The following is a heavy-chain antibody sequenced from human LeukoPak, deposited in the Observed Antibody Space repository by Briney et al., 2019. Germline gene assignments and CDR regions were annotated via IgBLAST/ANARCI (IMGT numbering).Heavy chain of an antibody. V-gene: IGHV4-34*01. CDR1: GGSFSGYY. Sequence: SETLSLTCAVYGGSFSGYYWSWIRQPPGKGLEWIGEINHSGSTNYNPSLKSRVTISVDTSKNQFSLKLSSVTAADTAVYYYARGHTMDIVLMVYAHHFDYWGQGTLVTVSS. CDR3: ARGHTMDIVLMVYAHHFDY. J-gene: IGHJ4*02. CDR2: INHSGST. D-gene: IGHD2-8*01.